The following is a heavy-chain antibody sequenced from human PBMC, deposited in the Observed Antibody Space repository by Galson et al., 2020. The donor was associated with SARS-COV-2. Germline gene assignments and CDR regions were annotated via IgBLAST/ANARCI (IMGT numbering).Heavy chain of an antibody. CDR2: IYHSGIT. V-gene: IGHV4-30-2*01. D-gene: IGHD4-17*01. CDR1: GGSISSGGYS. CDR3: ARDYGDYAGGAFDI. Sequence: ASETLSLTCAVSGGSISSGGYSWSWIRQPPGKGLEWIGYIYHSGITYYNPSLKSRVTMSVDTSKNQFSLKLSSVTAADTAVYYCARDYGDYAGGAFDIWGQGTMVTVSS. J-gene: IGHJ3*02.